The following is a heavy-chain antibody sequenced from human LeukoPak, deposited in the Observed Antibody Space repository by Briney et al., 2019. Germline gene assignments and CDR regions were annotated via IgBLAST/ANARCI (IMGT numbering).Heavy chain of an antibody. CDR3: AKVLGDFWSGFTFDY. CDR2: ISGSGGST. Sequence: GGSLRLSCAASGFTFSSYAMSWVRQAPGKGLEWVSAISGSGGSTYYADSVKGRFTISRDNSKNTLYLQMNSLRAEDTAVYYCAKVLGDFWSGFTFDYWGQGTLVTVSS. D-gene: IGHD3-3*01. V-gene: IGHV3-23*01. J-gene: IGHJ4*02. CDR1: GFTFSSYA.